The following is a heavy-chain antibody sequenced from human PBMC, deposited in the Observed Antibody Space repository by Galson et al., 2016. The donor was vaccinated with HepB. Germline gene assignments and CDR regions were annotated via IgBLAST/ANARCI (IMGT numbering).Heavy chain of an antibody. CDR3: ARRAARREFDY. V-gene: IGHV4-39*01. CDR2: IYYSGST. D-gene: IGHD6-6*01. J-gene: IGHJ4*02. CDR1: GGSISRSNYY. Sequence: ETLSLTCTVSGGSISRSNYYWGWIRQPPGKGLEWIGSIYYSGSTYYNPSLKSRVTISVDTSKHQFSLKLSSVTAADTAVYYGARRAARREFDYWGQGTLVTVSS.